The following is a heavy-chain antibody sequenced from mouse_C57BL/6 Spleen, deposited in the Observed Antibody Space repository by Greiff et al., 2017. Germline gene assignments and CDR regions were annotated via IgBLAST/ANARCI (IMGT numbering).Heavy chain of an antibody. Sequence: QVQLQQPGAELVKPGASVKVSCKASGYTFTSYWMHWVKQRPGQGLEWIGRIHPSDSDTNYNQKFKGKATLTVDKSSSTAFMQLSSLTSEDSAVYYCAIGIYYGNYWFAYWGQGTLVTVSA. CDR3: AIGIYYGNYWFAY. V-gene: IGHV1-74*01. J-gene: IGHJ3*01. D-gene: IGHD2-1*01. CDR1: GYTFTSYW. CDR2: IHPSDSDT.